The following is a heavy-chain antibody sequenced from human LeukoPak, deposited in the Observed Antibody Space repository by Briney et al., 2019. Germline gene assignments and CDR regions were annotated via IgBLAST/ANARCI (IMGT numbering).Heavy chain of an antibody. CDR2: IYPGDSDT. D-gene: IGHD2-15*01. Sequence: GGSLKISCKGSGYSFTSYWIVWVRQMPGKGLEWMGIIYPGDSDTRYSPSFQGQVTISADKSISTAYLQWSSLKASDTAMYYCARVVAATSFNYWGQGTLVTVSS. V-gene: IGHV5-51*01. CDR3: ARVVAATSFNY. CDR1: GYSFTSYW. J-gene: IGHJ4*02.